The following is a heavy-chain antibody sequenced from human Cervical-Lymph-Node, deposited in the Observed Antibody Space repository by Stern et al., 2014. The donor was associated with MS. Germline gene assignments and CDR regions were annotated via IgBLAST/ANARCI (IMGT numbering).Heavy chain of an antibody. CDR1: GGSISSSNW. Sequence: QLQLQESGPGLVKPSGTLSLTCAVSGGSISSSNWWSWVRQPPGKGLEWXGEIYHSGSTNYNPSLKSRVTISVDKSKNQFSLKLSSVTAADTAVYYCAANSRLYSSGYDYWGQGTLVTVSS. J-gene: IGHJ4*02. V-gene: IGHV4-4*02. CDR3: AANSRLYSSGYDY. CDR2: IYHSGST. D-gene: IGHD6-19*01.